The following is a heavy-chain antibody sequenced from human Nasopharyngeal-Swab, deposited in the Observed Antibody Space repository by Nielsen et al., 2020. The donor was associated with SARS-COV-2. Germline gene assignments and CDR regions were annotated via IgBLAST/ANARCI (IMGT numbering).Heavy chain of an antibody. CDR3: ARDRYCSGGSCFDWYFDF. J-gene: IGHJ2*01. D-gene: IGHD2-15*01. Sequence: SETLSLTCTVSGDSISSNYWSWIRQPPGKGLEWFGSIYYSGSTNYNPSLKSRVTISVDTSKNQFSLKLNSLTAADTAVYYCARDRYCSGGSCFDWYFDFWGRGTLVTVSS. CDR2: IYYSGST. CDR1: GDSISSNY. V-gene: IGHV4-59*01.